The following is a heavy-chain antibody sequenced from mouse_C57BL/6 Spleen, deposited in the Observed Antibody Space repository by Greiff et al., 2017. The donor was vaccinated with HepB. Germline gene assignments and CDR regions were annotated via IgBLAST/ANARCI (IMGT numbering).Heavy chain of an antibody. CDR1: GYSITSGYY. Sequence: EVQLVESGPGLVKPSQSLSLTCSVTGYSITSGYYWNWIRQFPGNKLEWMGYISYDGSNNYNPSLKNRISITRDTSKNQFFLKLNSVTTEDTATYYCARVDYWYFDVWGTGTTVTVSS. CDR3: ARVDYWYFDV. V-gene: IGHV3-6*01. J-gene: IGHJ1*03. CDR2: ISYDGSN.